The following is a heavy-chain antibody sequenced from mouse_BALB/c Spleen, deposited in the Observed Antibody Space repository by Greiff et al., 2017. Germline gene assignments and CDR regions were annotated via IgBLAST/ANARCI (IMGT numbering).Heavy chain of an antibody. CDR2: IRLKSNNYAT. V-gene: IGHV6-6*02. Sequence: EVKVEESGGGLVQPGGSMKLSCVASGFTFSNYWMNWVRQSPEKGLEWVAEIRLKSNNYATHYAESVKGRFTISRDDSKSSVYLQMNNLRAEDTGIYYCTRQNYDYAMDYWGQGTSVTVSS. CDR1: GFTFSNYW. D-gene: IGHD1-1*01. CDR3: TRQNYDYAMDY. J-gene: IGHJ4*01.